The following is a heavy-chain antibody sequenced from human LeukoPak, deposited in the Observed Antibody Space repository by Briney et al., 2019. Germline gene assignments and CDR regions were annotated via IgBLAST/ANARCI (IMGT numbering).Heavy chain of an antibody. Sequence: GASLGLSCAASGFTFSNYAMSWVRQAPGKGLEWVSAVSGRDTSTYYTDSVKGRFTISRDNSKNTLYLQMNSLSAEDTAIYYCAKWGDYDVLTGYYDSDYWGQGTLVTVSS. CDR2: VSGRDTST. CDR1: GFTFSNYA. V-gene: IGHV3-23*01. CDR3: AKWGDYDVLTGYYDSDY. D-gene: IGHD3-9*01. J-gene: IGHJ4*02.